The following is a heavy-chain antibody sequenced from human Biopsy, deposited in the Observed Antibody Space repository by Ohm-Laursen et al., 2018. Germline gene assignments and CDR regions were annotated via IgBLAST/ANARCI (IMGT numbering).Heavy chain of an antibody. CDR3: ATKLTGYFHH. V-gene: IGHV1-69*06. J-gene: IGHJ1*01. Sequence: GASVKVSCNAPGGTFSNYGVNWVRQAPGQGLEWLGGNIPILGTGNYAQKFQDRVTVAADKSTSTATMELRSLRSDDTAVYYCATKLTGYFHHWGQGTLVIVSS. CDR1: GGTFSNYG. CDR2: NIPILGTG. D-gene: IGHD3-9*01.